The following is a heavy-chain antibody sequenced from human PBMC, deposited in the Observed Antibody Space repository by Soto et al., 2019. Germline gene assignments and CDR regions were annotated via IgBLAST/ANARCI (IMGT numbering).Heavy chain of an antibody. V-gene: IGHV3-30*18. J-gene: IGHJ6*03. Sequence: GGSLRLSCAASGFTFSSYGMHWVRQAPGKGLEWVAVISYDGSNKYYADSVKGRFTISRDNSKNTLYLQMNSLRAEDTAVYYCANTGPEWNLQYYYMDVWGKGTTVTVSS. CDR3: ANTGPEWNLQYYYMDV. CDR2: ISYDGSNK. D-gene: IGHD1-7*01. CDR1: GFTFSSYG.